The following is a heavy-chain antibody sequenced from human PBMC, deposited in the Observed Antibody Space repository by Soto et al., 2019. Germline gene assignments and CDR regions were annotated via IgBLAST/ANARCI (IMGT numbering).Heavy chain of an antibody. V-gene: IGHV4-31*03. CDR1: GGSISSGGYY. CDR3: ARRHSSSWPPVGMDV. CDR2: IYYSGST. D-gene: IGHD6-13*01. J-gene: IGHJ6*02. Sequence: QVQLQELGPGLVKPSQTLSLTCTVSGGSISSGGYYWSWIRQHPGKGLEWIGYIYYSGSTYYNPSLKSRVTISVDTSKNQFSLKLSSVTAADTAVYYCARRHSSSWPPVGMDVWGQGTTVTVSS.